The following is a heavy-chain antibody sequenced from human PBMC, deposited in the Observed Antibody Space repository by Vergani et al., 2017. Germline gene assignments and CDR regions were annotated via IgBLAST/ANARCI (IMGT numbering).Heavy chain of an antibody. CDR2: LSASDRRT. CDR1: GFTFIMHA. CDR3: ARGYCSSTSCHDAFDI. D-gene: IGHD2-2*01. J-gene: IGHJ3*02. V-gene: IGHV3-23*01. Sequence: EVQLLESGGDLVQPGGSLRLSCAASGFTFIMHAMSWVRQAPGKGLEWVSTLSASDRRTHYADSVKGRFTISRDNSKNTLYLQMNSLRAEDTAVYYCARGYCSSTSCHDAFDIWGQGTMVTVSS.